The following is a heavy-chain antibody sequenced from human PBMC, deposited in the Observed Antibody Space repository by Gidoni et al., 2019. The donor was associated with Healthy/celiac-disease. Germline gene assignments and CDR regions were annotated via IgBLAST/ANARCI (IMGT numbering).Heavy chain of an antibody. CDR2: IRSKAYGGTT. CDR1: GFTFGDYA. Sequence: EVQLVESGGGLVQPGRSLRLSCTASGFTFGDYAMSWVRQAPGKGLEWVGFIRSKAYGGTTEYAASVKGRFTISRDDSKSIAYLQMNSLKTEDTAVYYCTREGGGGSGWYEPHDYWGQGTLVTVSS. CDR3: TREGGGGSGWYEPHDY. V-gene: IGHV3-49*04. J-gene: IGHJ4*02. D-gene: IGHD6-19*01.